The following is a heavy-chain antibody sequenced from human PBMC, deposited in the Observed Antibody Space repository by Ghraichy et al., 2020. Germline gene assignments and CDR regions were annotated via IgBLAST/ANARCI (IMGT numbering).Heavy chain of an antibody. CDR2: ISSSGSTI. Sequence: GGSLRLSCAASGFTFSSYEMNWVRQAPGKGLEWVSYISSSGSTIYYADSVKGRFTISRDNAKNSLYLQMNSLRAEDTAVYYCNSGYYYSDAFDIWGQGTMVTVSS. CDR3: NSGYYYSDAFDI. CDR1: GFTFSSYE. V-gene: IGHV3-48*03. J-gene: IGHJ3*02. D-gene: IGHD3-22*01.